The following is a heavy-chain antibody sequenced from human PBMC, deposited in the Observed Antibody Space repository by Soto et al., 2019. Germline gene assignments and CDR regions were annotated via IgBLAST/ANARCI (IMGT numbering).Heavy chain of an antibody. J-gene: IGHJ4*02. CDR2: INAGNGNT. V-gene: IGHV1-3*01. D-gene: IGHD3-9*01. Sequence: QVQLVQSGAEVKKPGASAKVSCKASGYTFTSYAMHWVRQAPGQRLEWMGWINAGNGNTKYSQKFQGRVTITRDTSASTAYMELSSLRSEDTAVYYCARGRIDYDILTGYNDYWGQGTLVTVSS. CDR1: GYTFTSYA. CDR3: ARGRIDYDILTGYNDY.